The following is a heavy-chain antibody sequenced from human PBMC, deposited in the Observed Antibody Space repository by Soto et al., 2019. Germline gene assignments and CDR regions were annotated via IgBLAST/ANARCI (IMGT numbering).Heavy chain of an antibody. CDR3: TRDASRDSSARGWFDP. Sequence: AGGSLRLSCAASGFTFRSFTMNWVRQAPGKGLEWVSTISSNSAYIYYTDALRGRFTISRDNAKNSLHLQMNSLRAEDTAVYYCTRDASRDSSARGWFDPCGLGTLVTVSS. V-gene: IGHV3-21*01. CDR1: GFTFRSFT. CDR2: ISSNSAYI. D-gene: IGHD6-13*01. J-gene: IGHJ5*02.